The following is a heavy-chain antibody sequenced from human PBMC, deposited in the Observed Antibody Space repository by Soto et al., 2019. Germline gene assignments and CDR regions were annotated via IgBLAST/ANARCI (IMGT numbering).Heavy chain of an antibody. D-gene: IGHD3-3*01. CDR3: AGYDFWSGYSNGIDV. V-gene: IGHV3-21*01. CDR1: GFTFSSYS. CDR2: ISSSSSYI. J-gene: IGHJ6*02. Sequence: GGSLRLSCAASGFTFSSYSMNWVRQAPGKGLEWVSSISSSSSYIYYADSVKGRFTISRDNAKNSLYLQMNSLRAEDTAVYYCAGYDFWSGYSNGIDVWRQGPTVPVSS.